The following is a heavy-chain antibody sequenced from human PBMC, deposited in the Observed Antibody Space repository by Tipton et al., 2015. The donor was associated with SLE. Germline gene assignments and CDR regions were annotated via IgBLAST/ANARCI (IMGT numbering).Heavy chain of an antibody. CDR1: GFTFDDYA. CDR3: AKGGMIAIRAPFDY. D-gene: IGHD2-21*01. J-gene: IGHJ4*02. V-gene: IGHV3-9*01. CDR2: ISWNSGSI. Sequence: SLRLSCAASGFTFDDYAMHWVRQAPGKGLELVSGISWNSGSIGYADSVKGRFTISRDNAKNSLYLQMNSLRAEDTALYYCAKGGMIAIRAPFDYWGQGTLVTVSS.